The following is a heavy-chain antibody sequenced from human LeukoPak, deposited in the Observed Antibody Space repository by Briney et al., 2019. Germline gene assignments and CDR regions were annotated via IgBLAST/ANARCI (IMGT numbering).Heavy chain of an antibody. J-gene: IGHJ4*02. D-gene: IGHD3-16*02. CDR1: GFTFSSYG. CDR3: AKGEKTRPFGGVIDY. V-gene: IGHV3-23*01. CDR2: ITGSGGST. Sequence: GGSLRLSCAASGFTFSSYGMNWVRQAPGKGLEWVSSITGSGGSTYNADSVKGRFTISRDNSENTLYLQMNSLRAEDTAVYYCAKGEKTRPFGGVIDYWGQGTLVTVSS.